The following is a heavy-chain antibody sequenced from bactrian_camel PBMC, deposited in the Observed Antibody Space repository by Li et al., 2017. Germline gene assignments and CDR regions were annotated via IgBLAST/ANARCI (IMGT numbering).Heavy chain of an antibody. CDR3: AATTDMARYSDYGGVCGRSPVDFRF. CDR2: VNAGSPM. V-gene: IGHV3S55*01. CDR1: GVDFDHPE. Sequence: HVQLVESGGGTVQSGGSLRLSCKATGVDFDHPEFSWYRSSPGNECEWLAAVNAGSPMSYGDSAKGRFTISKDNARNTLSLQMNSLKPEDTAMYTCAATTDMARYSDYGGVCGRSPVDFRFWGQGTQVTVS. J-gene: IGHJ6*01. D-gene: IGHD4*01.